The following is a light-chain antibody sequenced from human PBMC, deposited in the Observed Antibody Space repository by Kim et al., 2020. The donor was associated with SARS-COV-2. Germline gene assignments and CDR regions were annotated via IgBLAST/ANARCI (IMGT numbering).Light chain of an antibody. J-gene: IGLJ2*01. CDR3: QSAASSSAYVV. V-gene: IGLV3-25*03. CDR1: ALQKKS. Sequence: PGKTARITCCGNALQKKSGYWYQQKPGQAPVLVIYNDSDRPSGIPERFSGSSSGTTATLTISRVQAEDEADYYCQSAASSSAYVVFGGGTQLTVL. CDR2: NDS.